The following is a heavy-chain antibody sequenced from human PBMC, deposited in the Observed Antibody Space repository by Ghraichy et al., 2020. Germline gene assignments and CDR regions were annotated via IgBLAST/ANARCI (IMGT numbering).Heavy chain of an antibody. Sequence: ASVKVSCKASGYTFSDYTMNWVRQAPGQGLEWMGSIKANTGTPSYAQGFAGRFVFSLDTSVSTAFLQISSLKAEDTAVYYCASHPYDFWRLYWGQGTLVTVPS. D-gene: IGHD3/OR15-3a*01. J-gene: IGHJ4*02. CDR2: IKANTGTP. CDR3: ASHPYDFWRLY. CDR1: GYTFSDYT. V-gene: IGHV7-4-1*02.